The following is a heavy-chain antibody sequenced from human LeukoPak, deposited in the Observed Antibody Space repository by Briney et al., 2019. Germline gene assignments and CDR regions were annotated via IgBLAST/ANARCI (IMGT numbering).Heavy chain of an antibody. CDR1: GFTFSSYA. CDR3: AKYVLGIYDSSGPNWFDP. J-gene: IGHJ5*02. V-gene: IGHV3-23*01. Sequence: PGGSLRLSCAASGFTFSSYAMSWVRQAPGKGLERVSAISGSGGSTYYADSVKGRFTISRDNSKNTLYLQMNSLRAEDTAVYYCAKYVLGIYDSSGPNWFDPWGQGTLVTVSS. D-gene: IGHD3-22*01. CDR2: ISGSGGST.